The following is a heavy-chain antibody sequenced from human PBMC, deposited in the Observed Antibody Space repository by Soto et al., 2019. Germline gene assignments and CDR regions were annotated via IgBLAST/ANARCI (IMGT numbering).Heavy chain of an antibody. CDR2: LSSTGGST. Sequence: EVQLLEFGGGLAQPGGSLRLSCEVSGFTFRKYVMTWVRQAPGKGLEWVSSLSSTGGSTYYADSVKGRFTVSRDNSKNTLFRQMNSLRAEDTDIYYCAKDQGFLEWIPQGGMDVWGPGTTVAVSS. V-gene: IGHV3-23*01. CDR3: AKDQGFLEWIPQGGMDV. D-gene: IGHD3-3*01. J-gene: IGHJ6*02. CDR1: GFTFRKYV.